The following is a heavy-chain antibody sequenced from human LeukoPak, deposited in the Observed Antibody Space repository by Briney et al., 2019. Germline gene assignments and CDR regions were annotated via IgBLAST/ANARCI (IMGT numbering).Heavy chain of an antibody. CDR1: GGSISSYY. J-gene: IGHJ4*02. D-gene: IGHD2/OR15-2a*01. V-gene: IGHV4-59*08. CDR3: ARHKGFLSNFFDY. Sequence: SETLSLTCTVSGGSISSYYWTWIRQPPGKGLEWIGYIYSSGSTNYNTSLKSRLTISIDTSKNQFSLKLSSVTAADTAVYYCARHKGFLSNFFDYWGQGTLVTVSS. CDR2: IYSSGST.